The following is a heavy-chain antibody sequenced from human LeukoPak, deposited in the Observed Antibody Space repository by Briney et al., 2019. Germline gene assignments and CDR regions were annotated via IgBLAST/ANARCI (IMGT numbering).Heavy chain of an antibody. V-gene: IGHV3-21*01. CDR3: ARDLHYYGSGSYNFDY. D-gene: IGHD3-10*01. Sequence: GGSLRLSCAASGFTFSSYSMNWVRQAPGKGLEWVSSISSSSSYIYYADSVKGRFTISRDNAKNSLYLQMNSLRAEDTAVYYCARDLHYYGSGSYNFDYWGQGTLVTVSS. J-gene: IGHJ4*02. CDR1: GFTFSSYS. CDR2: ISSSSSYI.